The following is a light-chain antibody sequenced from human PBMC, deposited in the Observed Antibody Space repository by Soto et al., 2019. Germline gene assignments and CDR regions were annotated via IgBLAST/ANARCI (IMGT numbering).Light chain of an antibody. CDR2: AAS. V-gene: IGKV3-15*01. Sequence: EVVLTQSPATLSVSPGERATFSCRASQSINRNLAWYQQKPGQAPRLLIYAASTRATGIPARFSGSASGTDFTLTISSLQSEDFAVYYCQQYYNWPPVTFGGGTKVEIK. J-gene: IGKJ4*01. CDR3: QQYYNWPPVT. CDR1: QSINRN.